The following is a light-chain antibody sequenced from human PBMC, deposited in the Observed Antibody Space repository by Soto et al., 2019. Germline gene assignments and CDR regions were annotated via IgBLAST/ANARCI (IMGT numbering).Light chain of an antibody. J-gene: IGLJ1*01. CDR1: SSDVGGYNY. CDR2: EGS. Sequence: HSALTQPASVSGSPGQSITISCTGTSSDVGGYNYVSWYQQHPVNAPKLMTYEGSNRPSVVSNRFSGSKSGNTASLTISGLQSEDEDDYYCRSYTSSSTLVFGNGTKVTVL. CDR3: RSYTSSSTLV. V-gene: IGLV2-14*01.